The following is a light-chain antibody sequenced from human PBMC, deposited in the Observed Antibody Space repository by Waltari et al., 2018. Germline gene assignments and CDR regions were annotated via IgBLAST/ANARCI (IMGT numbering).Light chain of an antibody. J-gene: IGLJ2*01. Sequence: QSALTQPASVSGSPGQSITISCTGTSSDVGAYNYVSWYQQHPGKAPKLIIFDVSNRPSGGSNRFSGSKSGNTGSLTISGLQAEDEADYYCSSYISSSTLELFGGGTSLTVL. CDR3: SSYISSSTLEL. CDR2: DVS. V-gene: IGLV2-14*03. CDR1: SSDVGAYNY.